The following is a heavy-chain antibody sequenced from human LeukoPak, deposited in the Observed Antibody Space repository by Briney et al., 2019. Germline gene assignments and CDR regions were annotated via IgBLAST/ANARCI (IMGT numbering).Heavy chain of an antibody. CDR1: GFTFSSYG. Sequence: GGSLRLSCAASGFTFSSYGMHWVRQAPGKGLEWVAVIWYDGSNKYYADSVKGRFTISRDNSKNTLYLQMNSLRAEDTAVYYCARDDPYSSGWYIVFDIWGQGTMVTVSS. CDR2: IWYDGSNK. CDR3: ARDDPYSSGWYIVFDI. V-gene: IGHV3-33*01. D-gene: IGHD6-19*01. J-gene: IGHJ3*02.